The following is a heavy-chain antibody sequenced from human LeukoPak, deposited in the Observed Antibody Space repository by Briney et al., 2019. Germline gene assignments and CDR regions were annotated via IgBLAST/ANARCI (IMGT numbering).Heavy chain of an antibody. Sequence: GGSLRLSCAASGFTFSSYWMSWVRQAPGKGLEWVANIKQDGSEKYYVDSVKGRFTISRDNAKNSLYLQMNSLRAEDTAVYYCARPYDSSGYYLLNAFDIWGQGTMVTVSS. J-gene: IGHJ3*02. CDR2: IKQDGSEK. CDR1: GFTFSSYW. CDR3: ARPYDSSGYYLLNAFDI. V-gene: IGHV3-7*01. D-gene: IGHD3-22*01.